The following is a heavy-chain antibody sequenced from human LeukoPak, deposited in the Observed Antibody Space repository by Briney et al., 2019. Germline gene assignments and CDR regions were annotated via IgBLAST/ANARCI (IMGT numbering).Heavy chain of an antibody. J-gene: IGHJ6*03. V-gene: IGHV3-30*02. CDR3: AKGSGYEAQYSYYYMDV. CDR2: IRYDGSNK. Sequence: HAGGSLRLSCAASGFTFSSYSMNWVRQAPGKGLEWVAFIRYDGSNKYYADSVKGRFTISRDNSKNTLYLHVNSLRPEDTAVYYCAKGSGYEAQYSYYYMDVWGKGTTVTISS. CDR1: GFTFSSYS. D-gene: IGHD5-12*01.